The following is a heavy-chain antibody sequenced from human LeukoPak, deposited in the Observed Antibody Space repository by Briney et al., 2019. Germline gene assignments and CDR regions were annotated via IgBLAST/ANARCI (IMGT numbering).Heavy chain of an antibody. CDR1: GGSISNYY. J-gene: IGHJ4*02. V-gene: IGHV4-59*08. Sequence: SETLSLTCTVSGGSISNYYWNWIRQPPGKGLEWIGYIYYSGSTNYNPSLKSRVTISVDTSKNQFSLKLSSVTAADTAVYYCARVWMGNYFDYWGQGTLVTVSS. D-gene: IGHD7-27*01. CDR3: ARVWMGNYFDY. CDR2: IYYSGST.